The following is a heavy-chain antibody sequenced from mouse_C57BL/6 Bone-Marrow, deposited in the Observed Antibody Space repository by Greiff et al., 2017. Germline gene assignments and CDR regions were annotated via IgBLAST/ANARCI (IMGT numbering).Heavy chain of an antibody. CDR3: APYASSYRY. CDR1: GYTFTSYW. D-gene: IGHD1-1*01. V-gene: IGHV1-59*01. CDR2: IDPSDSYT. J-gene: IGHJ3*01. Sequence: QVQLQQPGAELVRPGTSVTLSCKASGYTFTSYWMHWVKQRPGQGLEWIGVIDPSDSYTNYNQKFKGKAILTVDTSSSTAYMELRSLTSEDSAVYYCAPYASSYRYGCQGNLVTVSA.